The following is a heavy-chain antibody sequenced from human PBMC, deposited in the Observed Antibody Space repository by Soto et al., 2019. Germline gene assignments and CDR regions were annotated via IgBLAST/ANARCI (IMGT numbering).Heavy chain of an antibody. CDR1: GFTFSDYY. J-gene: IGHJ4*02. Sequence: GGSLRLSCAASGFTFSDYYMSWIRQAPGKGLEWVSYISSSGSTIYYADSVKGRFTISRDNAKNSLYLQMNSLRAEDTAVYYCARVWKHIVVVIANFDYWGQGTLVTVSS. CDR3: ARVWKHIVVVIANFDY. D-gene: IGHD2-21*01. V-gene: IGHV3-11*01. CDR2: ISSSGSTI.